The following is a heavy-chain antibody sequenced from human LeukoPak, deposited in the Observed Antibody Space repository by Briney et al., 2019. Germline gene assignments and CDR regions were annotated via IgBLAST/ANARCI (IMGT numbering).Heavy chain of an antibody. Sequence: SETLSLTCTVSGGSISSYYWSWIRQPPGKGLELIGYIYYSVSTNYNPSLKSRVTISVDTSKNQFSLKLSSVTAADTAVYYCARDDSNGGYDYFNHYYYGMDVWGQGTTVTVSS. J-gene: IGHJ6*02. CDR3: ARDDSNGGYDYFNHYYYGMDV. CDR2: IYYSVST. V-gene: IGHV4-59*01. D-gene: IGHD5-12*01. CDR1: GGSISSYY.